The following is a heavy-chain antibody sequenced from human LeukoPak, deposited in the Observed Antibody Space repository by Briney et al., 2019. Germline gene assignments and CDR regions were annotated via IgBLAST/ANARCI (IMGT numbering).Heavy chain of an antibody. J-gene: IGHJ6*02. CDR3: ARVESSSWYPYYYYYGMDV. V-gene: IGHV1-18*01. D-gene: IGHD6-13*01. CDR2: ISAYNGNT. CDR1: GYTFTSYG. Sequence: ASVKVSCKASGYTFTSYGISWVRRAPGQGLEWMGWISAYNGNTNYAQKLQGRVTMTTDTSTSTAYMELRSLRSDDTAVYYCARVESSSWYPYYYYYGMDVWGQGTTVTVSS.